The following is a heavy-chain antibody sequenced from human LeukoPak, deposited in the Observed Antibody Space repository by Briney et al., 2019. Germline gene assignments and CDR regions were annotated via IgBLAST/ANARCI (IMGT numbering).Heavy chain of an antibody. V-gene: IGHV3-21*01. CDR1: GFTFSSYS. Sequence: PGGSLRLSCAASGFTFSSYSMNWVRQAPGKGLEWVSSISSSSSYIYYADSVKGRFTISRDNAKNSLYLQMNSLRAEDTAVYYCARVTPPPYGDYGLQPVWYYYGMDVWGQGTTVTVSS. CDR3: ARVTPPPYGDYGLQPVWYYYGMDV. J-gene: IGHJ6*02. CDR2: ISSSSSYI. D-gene: IGHD4-17*01.